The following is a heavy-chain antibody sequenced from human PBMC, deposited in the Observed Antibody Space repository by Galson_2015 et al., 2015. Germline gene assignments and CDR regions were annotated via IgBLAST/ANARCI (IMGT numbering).Heavy chain of an antibody. D-gene: IGHD3-10*01. J-gene: IGHJ4*02. CDR1: GFIFNNDG. CDR3: TKDSGWEHAA. V-gene: IGHV3-23*01. CDR2: ISGSTGRT. Sequence: SLRLSCAVSGFIFNNDGMSWVRQTPGKGLEWVAGISGSTGRTLYGDSVKGRFTISRDNSKNTLYLQMNSLRVEDTAVYYCTKDSGWEHAAWGQGILVTVSS.